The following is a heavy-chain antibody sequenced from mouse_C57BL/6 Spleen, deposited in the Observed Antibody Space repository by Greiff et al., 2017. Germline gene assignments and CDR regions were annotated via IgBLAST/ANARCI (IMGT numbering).Heavy chain of an antibody. D-gene: IGHD6-1*01. CDR2: ILPGSGST. J-gene: IGHJ4*01. V-gene: IGHV1-9*01. CDR1: GYTFTGYW. Sequence: QVQLQQSGAELMKPGASVKLSCKATGYTFTGYWIEWVKQRPGHGLEWIGEILPGSGSTNYNEKFKGKATFTADTSSNTAYMQLRSLTTEDSAIYYCATNLFPLRSYAMDDWGQGTSVTVAS. CDR3: ATNLFPLRSYAMDD.